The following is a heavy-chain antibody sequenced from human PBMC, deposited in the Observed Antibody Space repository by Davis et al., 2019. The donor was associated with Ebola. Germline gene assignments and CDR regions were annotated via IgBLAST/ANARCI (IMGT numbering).Heavy chain of an antibody. D-gene: IGHD3-16*02. Sequence: GESLKISCAASGFTFSSYSMNWVRQAPGKGLEWVSSISSSSSYIYYADSVKDRFTISRDNAKNSLYLEMNNLRAEDTAVYYCVKEGADSVVIPAAFDPWGQGTLVTVSS. CDR1: GFTFSSYS. CDR3: VKEGADSVVIPAAFDP. V-gene: IGHV3-21*01. CDR2: ISSSSSYI. J-gene: IGHJ5*02.